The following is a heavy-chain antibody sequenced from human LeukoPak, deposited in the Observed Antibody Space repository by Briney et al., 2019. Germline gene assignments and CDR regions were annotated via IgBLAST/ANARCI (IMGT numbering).Heavy chain of an antibody. CDR1: GYTFTSYG. J-gene: IGHJ4*02. V-gene: IGHV1-18*01. CDR2: ISAYNGNT. Sequence: ASVKVSCKASGYTFTSYGISWVRQAPGQGLEWMGWISAYNGNTNYAQKLQGRVTMTTDTSTSTAYMELRSLRSDDTAVYYCARDGARGSTSGGSDYWGQGTLVTVSS. D-gene: IGHD2-2*01. CDR3: ARDGARGSTSGGSDY.